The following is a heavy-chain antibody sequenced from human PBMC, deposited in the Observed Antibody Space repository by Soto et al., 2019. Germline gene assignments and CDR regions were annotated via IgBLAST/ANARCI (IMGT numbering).Heavy chain of an antibody. D-gene: IGHD3-16*01. Sequence: GGSLRLSCAASGFTFSSYAMGWVRQAPGKGLEWVSAISGSGGSTYYADSVKGRFTISRDNSKNTLYLQMNSLRAEDTAVYYCAKDPGPYYDYVWGSLSAFDTWGQGTMVTVSS. CDR2: ISGSGGST. V-gene: IGHV3-23*01. CDR3: AKDPGPYYDYVWGSLSAFDT. J-gene: IGHJ3*02. CDR1: GFTFSSYA.